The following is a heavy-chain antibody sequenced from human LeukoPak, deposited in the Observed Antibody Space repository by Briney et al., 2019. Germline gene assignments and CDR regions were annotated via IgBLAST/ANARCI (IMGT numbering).Heavy chain of an antibody. D-gene: IGHD4-17*01. V-gene: IGHV3-23*01. Sequence: GGSLRLSCAASGFTFSSYAMSWVRQAPGKGLEWVSAISGSGGSTYYADSVRGRFTISRDNSKNTLYLQMNSLRAEDTAVYYCAKTTTVTSTAPYYLDYWGQGTLVTVSS. CDR2: ISGSGGST. CDR1: GFTFSSYA. CDR3: AKTTTVTSTAPYYLDY. J-gene: IGHJ4*02.